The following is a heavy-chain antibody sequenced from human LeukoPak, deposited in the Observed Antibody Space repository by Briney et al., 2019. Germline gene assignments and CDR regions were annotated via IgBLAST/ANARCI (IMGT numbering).Heavy chain of an antibody. J-gene: IGHJ4*02. CDR1: AFSFISFG. CDR2: ISGYNGDR. CDR3: ARGTWETAARPYSFDT. V-gene: IGHV1-18*01. Sequence: ASVKVSCKAFAFSFISFGFNWVRQAPGQGLEWSGWISGYNGDRKYAQKFQGRVTMTTDTSTSTAYMELRSLRSDDTAVYYCARGTWETAARPYSFDTWGQGTLVTVTS. D-gene: IGHD1-26*01.